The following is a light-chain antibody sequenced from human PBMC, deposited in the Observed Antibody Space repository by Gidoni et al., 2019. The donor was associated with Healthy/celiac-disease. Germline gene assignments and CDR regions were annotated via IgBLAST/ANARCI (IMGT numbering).Light chain of an antibody. CDR1: KLGDKY. Sequence: SYELTQPPSVSVSPGQTASITCSGDKLGDKYACWYQQKPGQSPVLVIYQDSKRPSGIPERFSGSNSGNTATLTISGTQAMDEADYYCQAWDSSTEDGFGGGTKLTVL. CDR3: QAWDSSTEDG. J-gene: IGLJ2*01. V-gene: IGLV3-1*01. CDR2: QDS.